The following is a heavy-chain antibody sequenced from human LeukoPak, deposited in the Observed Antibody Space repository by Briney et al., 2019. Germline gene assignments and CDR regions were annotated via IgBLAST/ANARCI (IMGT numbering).Heavy chain of an antibody. Sequence: PGGSLRLSCAASGFTVSSNYMSWVRQAPGKGLEWVSVIYSGGSTYYADSVKGRFTISRDSSKNTLYLQMISLRAEDTAVYYCASHRSGYWHYWGQGTLVTVSS. CDR1: GFTVSSNY. D-gene: IGHD3-22*01. CDR3: ASHRSGYWHY. CDR2: IYSGGST. J-gene: IGHJ4*02. V-gene: IGHV3-53*01.